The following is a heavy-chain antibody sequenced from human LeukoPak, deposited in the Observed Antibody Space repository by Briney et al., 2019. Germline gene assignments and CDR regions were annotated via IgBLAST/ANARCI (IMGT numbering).Heavy chain of an antibody. J-gene: IGHJ4*02. CDR2: ISYDGSNK. D-gene: IGHD3-22*01. V-gene: IGHV3-30*04. CDR3: ARDHYYYDSSGYLFDY. Sequence: GGSLRLSCAASGFTFSSFAMHWVRQAPGKGREGVAVISYDGSNKYYADSVKGRFTISRDNSKNTLYLQMNSLRAEGTAVYYCARDHYYYDSSGYLFDYWGQGTLVTVSS. CDR1: GFTFSSFA.